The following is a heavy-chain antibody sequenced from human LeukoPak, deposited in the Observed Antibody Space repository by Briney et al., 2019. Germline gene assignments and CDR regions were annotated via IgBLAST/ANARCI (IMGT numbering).Heavy chain of an antibody. J-gene: IGHJ4*02. CDR3: ARDVGNIGAVISRLDF. CDR1: GGTFSGDG. V-gene: IGHV1-69*01. D-gene: IGHD3/OR15-3a*01. Sequence: SVKVSCKASGGTFSGDGFSWVGHVPGQGLEWMGGIIPVFGSATYAQRFQGRVTFTADESTSTAYMELSSLTYEDTALYYCARDVGNIGAVISRLDFWGQGTLLTVSA. CDR2: IIPVFGSA.